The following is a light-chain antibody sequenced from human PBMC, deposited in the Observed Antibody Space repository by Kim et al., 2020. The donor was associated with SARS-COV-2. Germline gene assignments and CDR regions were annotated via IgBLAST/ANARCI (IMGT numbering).Light chain of an antibody. CDR2: DND. Sequence: QSVLTQPPSVSAAPGHKVTISCSGSRSNIGNNPVSWYQQFPGTAPRLITYDNDKRPSGIPDRFSSSKSGTSATLGITGLRTGDEAAYYCATWDSSLSVGVFGGGTKVTVL. J-gene: IGLJ3*02. V-gene: IGLV1-51*01. CDR3: ATWDSSLSVGV. CDR1: RSNIGNNP.